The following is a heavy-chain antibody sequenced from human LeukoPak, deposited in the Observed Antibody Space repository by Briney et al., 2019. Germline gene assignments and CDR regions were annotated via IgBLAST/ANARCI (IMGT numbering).Heavy chain of an antibody. CDR2: INHSGST. J-gene: IGHJ6*03. CDR3: AGYYMDV. CDR1: GGSFSGYY. V-gene: IGHV4-34*01. Sequence: SETLSLTCAVYGGSFSGYYWSWSRQPPGKGLEWIGEINHSGSTNYNPSLKSRVTISVDTSKNQFSLKLSSVTAADTAVYYCAGYYMDVWGKGTTVTVSS.